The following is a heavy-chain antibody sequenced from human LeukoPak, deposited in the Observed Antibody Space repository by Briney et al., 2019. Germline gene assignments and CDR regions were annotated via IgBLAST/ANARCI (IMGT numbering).Heavy chain of an antibody. V-gene: IGHV3-33*06. CDR1: GFTFRNYG. D-gene: IGHD3-9*01. J-gene: IGHJ3*02. CDR2: LWKDGSNN. CDR3: AKEYEIFVGAFDI. Sequence: LPGGSLRLSCVAAGFTFRNYGMHWVRQAPGKGLEWVAVLWKDGSNNFYADSVKGRFRFSRDNSKDMLYLQMNSLRVEDTGVYYCAKEYEIFVGAFDIWGQGTMVTVSS.